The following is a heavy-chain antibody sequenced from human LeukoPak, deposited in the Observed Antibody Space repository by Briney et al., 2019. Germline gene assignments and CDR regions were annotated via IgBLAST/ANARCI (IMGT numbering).Heavy chain of an antibody. CDR1: VFPVSVTY. V-gene: IGHV3-53*01. D-gene: IGHD6-19*01. CDR2: IFDAGST. CDR3: AGATKWLDHDF. Sequence: PGGCLRLSRAASVFPVSVTYISWVRDAAAKGWECVSIIFDAGSTNYADSVNGRFTTSRDNYKNTLLLQKNSLRADDAAVYCCAGATKWLDHDFWGQGTLVTVSS. J-gene: IGHJ4*02.